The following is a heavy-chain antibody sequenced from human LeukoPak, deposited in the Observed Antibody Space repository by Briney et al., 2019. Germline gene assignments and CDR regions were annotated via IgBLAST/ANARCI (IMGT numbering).Heavy chain of an antibody. D-gene: IGHD1-26*01. CDR1: GGSISNYY. CDR2: IYTSGST. V-gene: IGHV4-4*09. CDR3: ARHKGGRYSGSYLDY. Sequence: SETLSLTCTVSGGSISNYYWSWIRQPPGKGLEWIGYIYTSGSTNYNPSLKNRVTISVDTSKNQFSLKLSSVTAADTAVYYCARHKGGRYSGSYLDYWGQGTLVTVSS. J-gene: IGHJ4*02.